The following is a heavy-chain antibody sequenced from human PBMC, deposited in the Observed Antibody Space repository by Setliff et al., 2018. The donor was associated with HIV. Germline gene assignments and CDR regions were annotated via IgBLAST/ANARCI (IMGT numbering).Heavy chain of an antibody. J-gene: IGHJ3*01. CDR1: GASISSGGYY. CDR2: ILDSGST. V-gene: IGHV4-31*03. Sequence: PSETLSLTCTVSGASISSGGYYWNWIRQLPGKGLEWIGYILDSGSTYYNPSLRGRLSMSIDTSANQFSVELTSVTAADTALYFCARVPNWGSAPFAYDVWGLGTMVTVPS. D-gene: IGHD7-27*01. CDR3: ARVPNWGSAPFAYDV.